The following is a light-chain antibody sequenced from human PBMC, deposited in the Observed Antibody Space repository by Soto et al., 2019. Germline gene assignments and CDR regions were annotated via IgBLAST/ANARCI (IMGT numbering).Light chain of an antibody. CDR2: GAS. V-gene: IGKV3-20*01. CDR1: QSVSSSY. J-gene: IGKJ1*01. CDR3: QQYGSSGT. Sequence: ETVLTQSPGTLSLSPGERATLSCMASQSVSSSYLAWYQQKPGQAPRLLIYGASNRATGIPDRFSGSGSGTDFTLTISRLEPEDFAVYYCQQYGSSGTFGQGTKVDIK.